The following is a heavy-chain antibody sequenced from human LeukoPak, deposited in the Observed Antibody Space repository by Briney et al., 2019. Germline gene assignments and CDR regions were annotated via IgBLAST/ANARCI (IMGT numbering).Heavy chain of an antibody. CDR2: IHWNYDST. Sequence: PGRALRLSCPASGWIFHDYGMSWVLQPPGKGLEGVSGIHWNYDSTTYPGSVKGRFTISRSNPKNSLDLHMNSLRTGDKAGYYCSRAFRGHDHGFHYWGQGTLVTVSS. D-gene: IGHD5-12*01. CDR1: GWIFHDYG. J-gene: IGHJ4*02. CDR3: SRAFRGHDHGFHY. V-gene: IGHV3-20*04.